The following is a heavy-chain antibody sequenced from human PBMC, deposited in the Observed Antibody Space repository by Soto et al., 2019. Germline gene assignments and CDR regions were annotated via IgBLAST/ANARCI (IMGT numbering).Heavy chain of an antibody. CDR3: AKEPGDYDYYYYGMDV. V-gene: IGHV3-53*01. J-gene: IGHJ6*02. CDR1: RFTVYSNY. Sequence: AGSMRISSAASRFTVYSNYMSWVRKATGKGLEWVSVIYSGGSTYYADSVKGRFTISRDNSKNTLYLQMNSLRAEDTAVYYCAKEPGDYDYYYYGMDVWVQGTTVPVFS. D-gene: IGHD4-17*01. CDR2: IYSGGST.